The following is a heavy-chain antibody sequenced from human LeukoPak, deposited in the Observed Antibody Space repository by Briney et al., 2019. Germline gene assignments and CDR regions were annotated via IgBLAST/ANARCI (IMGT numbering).Heavy chain of an antibody. CDR3: ARGSGSYHREDWFDP. D-gene: IGHD3-10*01. V-gene: IGHV1-2*02. CDR1: GYTFTGCY. Sequence: ASVKVSCKASGYTFTGCYMHWVRQAPGQGLEWMGWINPNSGGTNYAQKFQGRVTMTRDTSISTAYMELSRLRSDDTAVYYCARGSGSYHREDWFDPWGQGTLVTVSS. J-gene: IGHJ5*02. CDR2: INPNSGGT.